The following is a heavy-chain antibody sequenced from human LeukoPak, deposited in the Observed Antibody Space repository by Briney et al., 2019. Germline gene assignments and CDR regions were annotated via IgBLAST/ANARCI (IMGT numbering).Heavy chain of an antibody. CDR1: GGTFSSYA. CDR2: IIPILGIA. V-gene: IGHV1-69*04. Sequence: SVKVSCKASGGTFSSYAISWVQQAPGQGLEWMGRIIPILGIANYAQKFQGRVTITADKSTSTAYMELSSLRSEDTAVYYCASGERGKYYYDSSGYPWGQGTLVTVSS. D-gene: IGHD3-22*01. CDR3: ASGERGKYYYDSSGYP. J-gene: IGHJ4*02.